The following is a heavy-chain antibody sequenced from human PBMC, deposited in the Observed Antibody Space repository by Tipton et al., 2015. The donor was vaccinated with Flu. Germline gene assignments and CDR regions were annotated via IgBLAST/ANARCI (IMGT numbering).Heavy chain of an antibody. J-gene: IGHJ4*02. Sequence: SLRLSCAASGFTFSSYSMNWVRQAPGKGLEWVSSISSSSSYIYYADSVKGRFTISRDNAKNSLYLQMNSLRAEDTAVYYCAGDLGSCWGIDYWGQGTLVTVSS. CDR3: AGDLGSCWGIDY. V-gene: IGHV3-21*01. CDR1: GFTFSSYS. CDR2: ISSSSSYI. D-gene: IGHD6-13*01.